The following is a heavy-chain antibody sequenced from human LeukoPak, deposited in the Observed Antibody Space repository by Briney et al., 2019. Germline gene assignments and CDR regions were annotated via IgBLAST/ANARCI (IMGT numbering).Heavy chain of an antibody. J-gene: IGHJ4*02. CDR1: GFTFRSYW. D-gene: IGHD3-22*01. CDR2: IKQDGSEK. CDR3: AREGSSGFGY. Sequence: GGSLRLSCAASGFTFRSYWMSWVRQAPGKGLEWVANIKQDGSEKYYVDSVKGRFTISRDNAKNSLYLQMNSLRAEDTAVYYCAREGSSGFGYWGQGTLVTVSS. V-gene: IGHV3-7*01.